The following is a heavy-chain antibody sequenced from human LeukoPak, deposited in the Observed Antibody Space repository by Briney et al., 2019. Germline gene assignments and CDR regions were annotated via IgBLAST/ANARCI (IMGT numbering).Heavy chain of an antibody. CDR1: GGSISSSSYY. D-gene: IGHD3-22*01. CDR3: ARAGSLYYYDSSGTSWFDP. V-gene: IGHV4-39*07. Sequence: SETLSLTCTVSGGSISSSSYYWGWIRQPPGKGLEWIGSIYYSGSTYYNPSLKSRVTISVDTSKNQFSLKLSSVTAADTAVYYCARAGSLYYYDSSGTSWFDPWGQGTLVTVSS. J-gene: IGHJ5*02. CDR2: IYYSGST.